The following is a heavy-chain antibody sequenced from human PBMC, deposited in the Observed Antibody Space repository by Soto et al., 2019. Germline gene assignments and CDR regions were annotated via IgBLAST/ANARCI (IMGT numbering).Heavy chain of an antibody. J-gene: IGHJ4*02. CDR1: GFTFSSYA. D-gene: IGHD3-3*01. CDR2: ISGSGGST. CDR3: AKGITIFGVVIISFDY. V-gene: IGHV3-23*01. Sequence: GGSLRLSCAASGFTFSSYAMSWVRQAPGKGLEWVSAISGSGGSTYYADSVKGRFTISRDNSKNTLYLQMNSLRAEDTAVYYCAKGITIFGVVIISFDYWGQGTLVTVSS.